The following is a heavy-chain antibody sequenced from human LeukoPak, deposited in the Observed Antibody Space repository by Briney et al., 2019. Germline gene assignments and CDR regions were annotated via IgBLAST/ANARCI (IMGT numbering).Heavy chain of an antibody. J-gene: IGHJ5*02. CDR3: AREFGIAARRRGSWFDT. CDR2: INPNSGGT. D-gene: IGHD6-6*01. CDR1: GHTFTGYY. Sequence: AASVKVSFKASGHTFTGYYMHWVRQAPGQGLEWMGWINPNSGGTNYAQKFQGRVTMTRDTSISTAYMELSRLRSDDTAVYYCAREFGIAARRRGSWFDTWGQGTLVTVSS. V-gene: IGHV1-2*02.